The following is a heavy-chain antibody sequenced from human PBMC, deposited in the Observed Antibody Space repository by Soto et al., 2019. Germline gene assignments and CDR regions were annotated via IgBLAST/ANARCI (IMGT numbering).Heavy chain of an antibody. CDR1: GYTFTDYY. D-gene: IGHD2-2*01. Sequence: ASVKVSCKASGYTFTDYYIHWVRQAPGQGLEWVGWINPDSGGTNLAQRFQGRVTMTSDTSINTAYMELSSLRSDDTAVDYCAIRPGQLAIISEFDVDWFFEVWGRGTLVTVSS. J-gene: IGHJ2*01. CDR3: AIRPGQLAIISEFDVDWFFEV. CDR2: INPDSGGT. V-gene: IGHV1-2*02.